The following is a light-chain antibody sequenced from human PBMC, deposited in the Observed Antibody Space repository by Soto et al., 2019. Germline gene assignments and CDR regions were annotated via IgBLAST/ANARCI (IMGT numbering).Light chain of an antibody. CDR1: QDVSKF. CDR3: QQHRTVPYT. Sequence: IQLTQSPSPLSASLGDRLTITCRASQDVSKFLAWFQQNPGKAPKLLVYSASTLYSAVPSRFSGSGSGTDFALTISSLQPEDFATYYCQQHRTVPYTFGQGTKLEIK. V-gene: IGKV1-9*01. CDR2: SAS. J-gene: IGKJ2*01.